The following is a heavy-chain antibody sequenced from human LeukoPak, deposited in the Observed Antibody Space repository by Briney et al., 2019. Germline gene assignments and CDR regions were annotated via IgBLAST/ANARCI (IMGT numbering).Heavy chain of an antibody. CDR3: AKDIKDIVLMVYARGFGPFDY. CDR1: GVTLGTYA. V-gene: IGHV3-23*01. Sequence: GGSLRLSCAASGVTLGTYAMSWARQAPGKGLEWVSGISSSGSGGNTYYADSVKGRFTISRDNSKNTLYLQMNSLRAEDTAVYYCAKDIKDIVLMVYARGFGPFDYWGQGTLVTVSS. CDR2: ISSSGSGGNT. D-gene: IGHD2-8*01. J-gene: IGHJ4*02.